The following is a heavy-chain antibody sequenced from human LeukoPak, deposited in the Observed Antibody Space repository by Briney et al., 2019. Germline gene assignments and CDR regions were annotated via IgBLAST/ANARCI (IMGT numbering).Heavy chain of an antibody. D-gene: IGHD4-17*01. Sequence: GASVKVSCKASGGTFSSHVISWVRQAPGQGLEWMGKNIPILGMAHYAQKFQGRVTITADKSTSTAYMELSSLRSEDTAVYYCVREVGYGDYVSTNNWFDPWGQGTLVIVSS. J-gene: IGHJ5*02. CDR2: NIPILGMA. CDR1: GGTFSSHV. CDR3: VREVGYGDYVSTNNWFDP. V-gene: IGHV1-69*04.